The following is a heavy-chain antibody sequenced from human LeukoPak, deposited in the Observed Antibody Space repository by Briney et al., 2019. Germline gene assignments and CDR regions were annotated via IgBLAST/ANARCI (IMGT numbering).Heavy chain of an antibody. CDR3: AKFSGERLRLTPFDI. Sequence: GGSLRLSCAASGFNFNNAWMTWVRQAPGKGLEWVGHIKSKVDGGTTDYGAPVKGRFTISRDDSKNTIYLQMNSLKTEDTAVYYCAKFSGERLRLTPFDIWGQGTMVTVSS. CDR2: IKSKVDGGTT. CDR1: GFNFNNAW. D-gene: IGHD5-12*01. V-gene: IGHV3-15*01. J-gene: IGHJ3*02.